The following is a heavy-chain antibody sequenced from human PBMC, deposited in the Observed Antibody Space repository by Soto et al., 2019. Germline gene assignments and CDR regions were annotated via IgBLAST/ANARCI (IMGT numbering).Heavy chain of an antibody. J-gene: IGHJ5*02. CDR1: GYTFTSYY. CDR2: INPSGGST. CDR3: ARDLPVYYDKGRGGFDP. Sequence: GASVKVSCKASGYTFTSYYMHWVRQAPGQGLEWMGIINPSGGSTSYAQKFQGRVTMTRDTSTSTVYMELSSLRSEDTAVYYCARDLPVYYDKGRGGFDPWGQGTLVTVSS. V-gene: IGHV1-46*01. D-gene: IGHD3-22*01.